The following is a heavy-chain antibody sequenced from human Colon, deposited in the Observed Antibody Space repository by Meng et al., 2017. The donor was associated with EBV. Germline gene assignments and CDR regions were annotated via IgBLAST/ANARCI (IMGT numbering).Heavy chain of an antibody. D-gene: IGHD4/OR15-4a*01. CDR3: WREGAATADH. Sequence: QVQLLESGQGLVKLWETLSLSCLVSGGRISGAFYNWVRVRQPKGKGLDYSVRRNNFGRTIYYSALMSRVFTIIREAKKNFSLKLNSVPAEDKAVYYCWREGAATADHWGQGTLVTVSS. J-gene: IGHJ4*02. CDR1: GGRISGAFYN. V-gene: IGHV4-39*07. CDR2: RNNFGRT.